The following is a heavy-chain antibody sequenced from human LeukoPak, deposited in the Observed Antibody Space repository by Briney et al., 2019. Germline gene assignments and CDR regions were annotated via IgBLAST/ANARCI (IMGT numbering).Heavy chain of an antibody. CDR2: ISSSSSYI. J-gene: IGHJ5*02. V-gene: IGHV3-21*01. D-gene: IGHD1-26*01. CDR3: AREGSWELLEWFDP. Sequence: GGSLRLSCAASGFTFSSYSMNWVRQAPGKGLEWVSSISSSSSYIYYADSVKGRFTISRDNAKNSLYLQMNSLRAEDTSVYYWAREGSWELLEWFDPWGQGTLVTVSS. CDR1: GFTFSSYS.